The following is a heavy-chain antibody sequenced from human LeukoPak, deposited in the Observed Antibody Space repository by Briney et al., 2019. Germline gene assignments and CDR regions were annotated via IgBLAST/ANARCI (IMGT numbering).Heavy chain of an antibody. D-gene: IGHD6-19*01. Sequence: ASVKVSCKASGYTFTSYGISWVRQAPGQGLEWMGWISTYNGNTNYAQRLQGRATMTTDTSTSTAYMELRSLRADDTAVYYCAKTRVGYSSSPYYFDYWGQGTLVTVSS. CDR3: AKTRVGYSSSPYYFDY. CDR1: GYTFTSYG. J-gene: IGHJ4*02. CDR2: ISTYNGNT. V-gene: IGHV1-18*01.